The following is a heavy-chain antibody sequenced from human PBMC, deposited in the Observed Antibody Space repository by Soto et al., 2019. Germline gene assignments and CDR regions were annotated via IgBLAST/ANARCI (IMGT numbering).Heavy chain of an antibody. J-gene: IGHJ5*02. Sequence: ASVKVSCKASGGTFSSYAISWVRQAPGQGLEWMGGIIPIFGTANYAQKFQGRVTITADESTSTAYMELSSLRSEDTAVYYCARGVEAGRLPGGFDPWGQGTLVTVSS. D-gene: IGHD2-15*01. CDR1: GGTFSSYA. V-gene: IGHV1-69*13. CDR3: ARGVEAGRLPGGFDP. CDR2: IIPIFGTA.